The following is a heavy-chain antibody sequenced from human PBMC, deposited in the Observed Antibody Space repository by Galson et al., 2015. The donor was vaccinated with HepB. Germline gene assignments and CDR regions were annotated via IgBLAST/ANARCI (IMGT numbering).Heavy chain of an antibody. Sequence: TLSLTCSVSGGSISSSTYYWTWIRQPPGKGLEWIGSIYYTGSTYYSPSLKSRVTIYVDTSKNQFSLKLSSVTAADTAVYYCARIVVVPAAIATFDYWGQGTLVTVSS. V-gene: IGHV4-39*01. CDR3: ARIVVVPAAIATFDY. CDR1: GGSISSSTYY. CDR2: IYYTGST. D-gene: IGHD2-2*01. J-gene: IGHJ4*02.